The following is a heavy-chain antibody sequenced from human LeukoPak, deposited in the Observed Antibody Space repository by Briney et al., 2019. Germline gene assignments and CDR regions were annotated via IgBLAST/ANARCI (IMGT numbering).Heavy chain of an antibody. J-gene: IGHJ4*02. CDR2: ISYDGSNK. D-gene: IGHD3-22*01. CDR1: GFTFSSYG. CDR3: AKGGYYDSSGYYDGTDY. V-gene: IGHV3-30*18. Sequence: PGRSLRLSCAASGFTFSSYGMHWVRQAPGKGLEWVAVISYDGSNKYYADSVKGRFTISRDNSKNTLYLQMNSLRAEDTAVYYCAKGGYYDSSGYYDGTDYWGQGTLVTVSS.